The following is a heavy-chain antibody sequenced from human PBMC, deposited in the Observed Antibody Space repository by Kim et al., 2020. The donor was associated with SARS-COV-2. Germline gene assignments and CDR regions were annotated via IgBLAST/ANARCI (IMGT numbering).Heavy chain of an antibody. D-gene: IGHD6-19*01. CDR3: ARDMRKQWVVGEIDY. V-gene: IGHV3-74*03. CDR1: GFTISSYW. CDR2: INSDGSST. Sequence: GGSLRLSCAASGFTISSYWMHWVRQAPGKGLVWVSRINSDGSSTKYADSVKGRFTISRDNAKNTLYLQMNSLRAEDTAVYYCARDMRKQWVVGEIDYWGQGSLVTVSS. J-gene: IGHJ4*02.